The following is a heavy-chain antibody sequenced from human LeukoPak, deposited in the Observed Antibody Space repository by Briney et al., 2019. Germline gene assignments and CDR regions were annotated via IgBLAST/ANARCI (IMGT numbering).Heavy chain of an antibody. CDR3: ARGGAARPDF. V-gene: IGHV3-7*01. CDR2: IKADGGEK. CDR1: GFTFSSYG. D-gene: IGHD6-6*01. J-gene: IGHJ4*02. Sequence: PGGTLRLSCAASGFTFSSYGMSWVRQAPGKGLEWVAKIKADGGEKDHVASVKGRFTISRDNAKNSLYLQMNSLRVEDTAVYYCARGGAARPDFWGQGTLVTVSS.